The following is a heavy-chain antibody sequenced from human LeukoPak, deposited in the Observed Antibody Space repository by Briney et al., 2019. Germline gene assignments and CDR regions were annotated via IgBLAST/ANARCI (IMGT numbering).Heavy chain of an antibody. CDR2: IYYSGST. Sequence: SETLSLTCTVSGGSISSYYWSWIRQPPGKGLEWIGDIYYSGSTNYNPSLKSRVTISVDTSKNQFSLKLSSVTAADTAAYYCARVDPDSSSTLEVFDYWGEGTLVTVFS. CDR3: ARVDPDSSSTLEVFDY. CDR1: GGSISSYY. V-gene: IGHV4-59*01. J-gene: IGHJ4*02. D-gene: IGHD6-6*01.